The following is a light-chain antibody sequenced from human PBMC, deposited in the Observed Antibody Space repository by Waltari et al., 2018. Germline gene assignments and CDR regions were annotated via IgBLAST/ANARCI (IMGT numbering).Light chain of an antibody. Sequence: QSVLTQPPPVSAAPGQKVTISCSGSSSNIAKNYVSWYQQLPGAAPKLLIFDSDKRSSGIPDRFSGSKSGTSATLVITGLQTGDEADYYCGAWDNSLSGGVFGGGTKLTVL. CDR2: DSD. CDR1: SSNIAKNY. CDR3: GAWDNSLSGGV. V-gene: IGLV1-51*01. J-gene: IGLJ2*01.